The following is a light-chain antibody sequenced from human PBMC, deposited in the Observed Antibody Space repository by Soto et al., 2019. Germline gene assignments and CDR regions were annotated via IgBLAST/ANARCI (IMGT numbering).Light chain of an antibody. CDR2: AAS. Sequence: DIQMTQSPSSLSASVGDRVTITCRARQSISSYLNGYQQKPGKAPKPPIYAASSLQSGVPSRFSGTGYVTDFTLSISSLPPEDCATYDCQKSYSTRWTFGGGTLV. CDR1: QSISSY. CDR3: QKSYSTRWT. V-gene: IGKV1-39*01. J-gene: IGKJ4*02.